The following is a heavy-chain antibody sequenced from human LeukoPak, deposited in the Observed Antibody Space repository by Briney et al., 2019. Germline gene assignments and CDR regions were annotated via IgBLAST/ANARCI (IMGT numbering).Heavy chain of an antibody. CDR2: IYSGGST. CDR1: GFTVSSNY. D-gene: IGHD3-10*01. J-gene: IGHJ4*02. V-gene: IGHV3-53*01. Sequence: GGSLRLSCAASGFTVSSNYMSWVRQAPGKGLEWVSVIYSGGSTYYADSVKGRFTISRDNSKNTLYLQMKSLRAEDTAVYYCARGPLLWFGEFDYWGQGTLVTVSS. CDR3: ARGPLLWFGEFDY.